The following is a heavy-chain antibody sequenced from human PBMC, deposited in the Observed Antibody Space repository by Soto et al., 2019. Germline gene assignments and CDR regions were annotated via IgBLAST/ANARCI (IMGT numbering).Heavy chain of an antibody. J-gene: IGHJ4*02. D-gene: IGHD2-21*02. CDR2: INAGNGNT. CDR3: ARGPYFRDLPHGRDY. CDR1: GYTFTSYA. Sequence: ASVKVSCKASGYTFTSYAMHWVRQAPGQRLEWMGWINAGNGNTKYSQKFQGRVTMTRDASTSTAYMELSSLRSEDTAVYYCARGPYFRDLPHGRDYRGQGPLVTVFS. V-gene: IGHV1-3*01.